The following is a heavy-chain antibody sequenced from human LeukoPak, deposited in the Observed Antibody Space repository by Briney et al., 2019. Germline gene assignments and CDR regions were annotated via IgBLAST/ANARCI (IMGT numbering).Heavy chain of an antibody. CDR1: GFTFSSYW. V-gene: IGHV3-74*01. CDR2: INSDGSST. Sequence: PGGSLRLSCAASGFTFSSYWMHWVRQAPRKGLVWVSRINSDGSSTSYADSVKGRFTISRDNAKNTLYLQMNTLRAEDTAVYYCVSIPGDWGQGILVTVSS. CDR3: VSIPGD. D-gene: IGHD7-27*01. J-gene: IGHJ4*02.